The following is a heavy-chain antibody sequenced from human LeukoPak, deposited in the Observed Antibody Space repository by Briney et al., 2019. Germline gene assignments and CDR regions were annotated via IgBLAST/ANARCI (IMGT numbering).Heavy chain of an antibody. CDR1: GDSITNSNYF. CDR2: VFYNGNT. D-gene: IGHD2-21*02. CDR3: ARRSPLVVVTAAHYYDY. J-gene: IGHJ4*02. Sequence: SETLSLTCTVSGDSITNSNYFWGWIRQPPGQGLEWIGEVFYNGNTHYNPSLKSRVTISTDTSKNQFSLTLTAVTASDTAIYYCARRSPLVVVTAAHYYDYWGQGTLVTVSS. V-gene: IGHV4-39*01.